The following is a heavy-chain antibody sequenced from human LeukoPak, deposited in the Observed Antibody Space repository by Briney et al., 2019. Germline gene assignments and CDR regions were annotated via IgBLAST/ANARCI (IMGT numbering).Heavy chain of an antibody. CDR3: ARDNPPDY. CDR2: IKQDGSEK. CDR1: GFTFSSSW. V-gene: IGHV3-7*03. J-gene: IGHJ4*02. Sequence: GGSLRLSCVASGFTFSSSWMSWVRQAPGKGLERVANIKQDGSEKSYVESVRGRFTISRDNAKNSLYLQLNSLRAEDTALYYCARDNPPDYWGQGTLVTVSS.